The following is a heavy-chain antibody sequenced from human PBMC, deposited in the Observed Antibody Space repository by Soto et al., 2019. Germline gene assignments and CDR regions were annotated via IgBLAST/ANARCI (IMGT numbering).Heavy chain of an antibody. CDR1: GGSVRAPDW. Sequence: XVTLSLTCTLSGGSVRAPDWWNCVRQSPDKGLEWIAEVHISGHSNYNPSLRSRVSVSIDSSKNQFYLNLNSVTAADTAIYYCARVRQGCSANNCYFDPWGQGTQVTVSS. V-gene: IGHV4-4*02. J-gene: IGHJ5*01. CDR2: VHISGHS. CDR3: ARVRQGCSANNCYFDP. D-gene: IGHD1-1*01.